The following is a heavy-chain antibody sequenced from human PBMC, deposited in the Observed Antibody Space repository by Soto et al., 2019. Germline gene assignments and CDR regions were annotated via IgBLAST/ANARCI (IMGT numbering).Heavy chain of an antibody. Sequence: QVQLVQSGAEVKKPGASVKVSCKASGDTFTDYYIHWVRQAPGQGLEWMGTVNPSGGHTTYAQHFLGRMTKTRDTSTSTLYMELTSLTSEDTAVYYCARGGHVVVVTAALDYWGQGTLVIVSS. V-gene: IGHV1-46*01. D-gene: IGHD2-21*02. CDR3: ARGGHVVVVTAALDY. CDR1: GDTFTDYY. CDR2: VNPSGGHT. J-gene: IGHJ4*02.